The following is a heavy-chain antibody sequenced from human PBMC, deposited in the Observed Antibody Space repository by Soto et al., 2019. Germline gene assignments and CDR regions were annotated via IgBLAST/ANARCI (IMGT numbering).Heavy chain of an antibody. CDR1: GFSFRSYS. CDR3: ASRHDY. J-gene: IGHJ4*02. Sequence: SGWSLRLSCAGSGFSFRSYSMNWVRQAPGKGLEWMSYISSSGSTIHCADSVKGRFTISRDNAKNSLYLQMNSLRAEDTAVYYCASRHDYWGQGTLVTVSS. V-gene: IGHV3-48*04. CDR2: ISSSGSTI.